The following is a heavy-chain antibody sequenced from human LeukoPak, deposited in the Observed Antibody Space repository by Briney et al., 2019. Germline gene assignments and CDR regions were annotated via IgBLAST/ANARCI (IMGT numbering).Heavy chain of an antibody. J-gene: IGHJ2*01. CDR2: IYYSGST. D-gene: IGHD6-13*01. CDR3: ARVYYSNSYDYWYFDL. V-gene: IGHV4-59*01. CDR1: GGSIRSYY. Sequence: SETLSLTCTVSGGSIRSYYWSWLRQPPGKGLEWIAYIYYSGSTNYNPSLKSRVTISVDTSKNQFSLKLSSVTAADTAVYYCARVYYSNSYDYWYFDLWGRGTLVTVSS.